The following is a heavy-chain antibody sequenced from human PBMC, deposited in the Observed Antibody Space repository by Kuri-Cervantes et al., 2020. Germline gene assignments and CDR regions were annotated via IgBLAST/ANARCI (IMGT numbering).Heavy chain of an antibody. V-gene: IGHV3-23*01. Sequence: LSLTCAASGFTFSSYAMSRVRQAPGKGLEWVSAISGSGGSTYYADSEKGRFTISRDNSKNTLYLQMNSLRAEDTAVYYCAVYDSSAQGNAFDIWGQGTMVTVSS. CDR2: ISGSGGST. J-gene: IGHJ3*02. D-gene: IGHD3-22*01. CDR1: GFTFSSYA. CDR3: AVYDSSAQGNAFDI.